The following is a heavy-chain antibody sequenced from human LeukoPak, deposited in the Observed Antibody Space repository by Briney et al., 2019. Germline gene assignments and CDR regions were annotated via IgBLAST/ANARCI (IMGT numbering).Heavy chain of an antibody. J-gene: IGHJ3*02. D-gene: IGHD6-19*01. CDR2: ISPNSGGT. CDR3: ARQQWLVNAFDI. V-gene: IGHV1-2*02. CDR1: GYTFTGYY. Sequence: ASVKVSCKASGYTFTGYYMHWVRQAPGQGLEWMGWISPNSGGTNYAQKFQGRVTMTRDTSISTAYMELSRLRSDDTAVYYCARQQWLVNAFDIWGQGTMVTVSS.